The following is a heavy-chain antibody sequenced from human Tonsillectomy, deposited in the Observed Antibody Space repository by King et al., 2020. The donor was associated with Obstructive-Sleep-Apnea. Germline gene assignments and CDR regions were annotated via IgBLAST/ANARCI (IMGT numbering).Heavy chain of an antibody. CDR1: GFTFDDYA. D-gene: IGHD5-18*01. V-gene: IGHV3-9*01. Sequence: VQLVESGGGLVQPGRSLRLSCAASGFTFDDYAMHWVRQAPGKGLEWVSGISWNSGSIGYADSVKGRFTISRDNAKNSLYLQMNSLRAEDTALYYCAKAYVDTAIVRAYYYYGRDVWGQGTTVTVSS. CDR2: ISWNSGSI. J-gene: IGHJ6*02. CDR3: AKAYVDTAIVRAYYYYGRDV.